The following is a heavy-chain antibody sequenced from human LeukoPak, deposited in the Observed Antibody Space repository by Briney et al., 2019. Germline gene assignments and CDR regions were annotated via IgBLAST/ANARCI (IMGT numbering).Heavy chain of an antibody. CDR2: IYYSGST. Sequence: SETLSLTCTVSGGSISSSSYYWGWIRQPPGKGLEWIGSIYYSGSTYYNPSLKSRVTISVDTSKNQFSLKLSSVTAADTAVYYCARGPLRVGYDLNLDYWGQGTLVTVSS. CDR3: ARGPLRVGYDLNLDY. J-gene: IGHJ4*02. CDR1: GGSISSSSYY. D-gene: IGHD5-12*01. V-gene: IGHV4-39*07.